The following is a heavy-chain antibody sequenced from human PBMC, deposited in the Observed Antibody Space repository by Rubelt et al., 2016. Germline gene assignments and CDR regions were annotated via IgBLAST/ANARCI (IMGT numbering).Heavy chain of an antibody. Sequence: QVQLKQWGAGLLKPSETLSVTCAVYGGSFSGYYWTWIRQPPGKGLEWIGEINHGGSTNHNPSLKSRVTIAVDTSKNQISLKWRSVTAADTAIYYCARSSGYDYVYDYWGQGTLVTVSS. CDR3: ARSSGYDYVYDY. V-gene: IGHV4-34*01. CDR1: GGSFSGYY. J-gene: IGHJ4*02. CDR2: INHGGST. D-gene: IGHD5-12*01.